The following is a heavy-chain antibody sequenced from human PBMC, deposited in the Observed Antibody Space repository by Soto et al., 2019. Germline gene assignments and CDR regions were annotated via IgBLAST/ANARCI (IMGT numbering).Heavy chain of an antibody. J-gene: IGHJ4*02. CDR2: IYDSGKA. Sequence: SETLSLTCAVSGGSISSGGSSWSWIRQPPGKGLEWIGYIYDSGKAFYNASLKSRVTMSVDRSKNQFSLNLNSVTAADTAFYYCARDLGYGRLDYWGQGTLVTVSS. CDR1: GGSISSGGSS. V-gene: IGHV4-30-2*01. D-gene: IGHD5-18*01. CDR3: ARDLGYGRLDY.